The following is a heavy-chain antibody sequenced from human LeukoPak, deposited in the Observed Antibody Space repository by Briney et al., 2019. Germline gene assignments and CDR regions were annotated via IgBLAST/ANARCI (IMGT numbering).Heavy chain of an antibody. V-gene: IGHV1-24*01. CDR2: FDPKDGET. CDR3: ATERLRSGWYHYFDY. Sequence: GASVKVSCKVSGYTLTELSMHWVRQAPGKGLEWMGGFDPKDGETIYAQKFQGRVTMTEDTSTDTAYMELSSLRSEDTAVYYCATERLRSGWYHYFDYWGQGTLVTVSS. J-gene: IGHJ4*02. D-gene: IGHD6-19*01. CDR1: GYTLTELS.